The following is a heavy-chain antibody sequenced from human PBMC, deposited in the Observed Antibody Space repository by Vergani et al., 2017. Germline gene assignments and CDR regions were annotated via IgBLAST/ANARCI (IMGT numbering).Heavy chain of an antibody. CDR3: ARDPLGYCSGGSCYSGINWFDP. CDR1: GDSVSSNSAA. Sequence: QVQLQQSGPGLVKPSQTLSLTCAISGDSVSSNSAAWNWIRQSPSRGLEWLGRTYYRSKWYNDYAVSVKSRITINPGTSKNQFSLQLNSVTPEDTAVYYCARDPLGYCSGGSCYSGINWFDPWGQGTLVTVSS. D-gene: IGHD2-15*01. J-gene: IGHJ5*02. CDR2: TYYRSKWYN. V-gene: IGHV6-1*01.